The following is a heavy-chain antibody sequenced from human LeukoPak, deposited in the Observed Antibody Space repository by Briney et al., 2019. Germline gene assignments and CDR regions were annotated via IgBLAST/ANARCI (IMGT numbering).Heavy chain of an antibody. J-gene: IGHJ4*02. Sequence: TGGSLRLSCAASGFTFSSYAMSWVRQARGRGLERVSAISGSGGSTYYADSVKGRFTISRDNSKNTLYLQMNSLRAEDTAVYYCAKGGNYGSGNYYFDYWGQGTLVTVSS. CDR1: GFTFSSYA. D-gene: IGHD3-10*01. V-gene: IGHV3-23*01. CDR3: AKGGNYGSGNYYFDY. CDR2: ISGSGGST.